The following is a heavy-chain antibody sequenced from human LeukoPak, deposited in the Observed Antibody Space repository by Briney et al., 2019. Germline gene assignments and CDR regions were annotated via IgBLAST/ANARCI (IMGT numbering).Heavy chain of an antibody. CDR1: GFTFSSYA. CDR2: ISSSGSTI. D-gene: IGHD5-18*01. CDR3: ARGYRGYSYGYSDY. V-gene: IGHV3-11*01. Sequence: PGGSLRLSCAASGFTFSSYAMGWIRQAPGKRLEWVSYISSSGSTIYYADSVKGRFTISRDNAKNSLYLQMNSLRAEDTAVYYCARGYRGYSYGYSDYWGQGTLVTVSS. J-gene: IGHJ4*02.